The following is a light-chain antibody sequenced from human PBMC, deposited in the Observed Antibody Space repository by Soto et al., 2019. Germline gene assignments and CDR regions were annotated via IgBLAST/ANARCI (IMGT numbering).Light chain of an antibody. CDR3: SSYTSSTFYV. J-gene: IGLJ1*01. Sequence: QSVLTQPASVSGSPGQSITISCTGTSSDVGGYNSVSWFQQHPGKAPKLMIYDVSNRPSGVSNRFSGSKSGNTASLTISGLQAEDEADYYCSSYTSSTFYVFGTGTKLTVL. CDR1: SSDVGGYNS. CDR2: DVS. V-gene: IGLV2-14*01.